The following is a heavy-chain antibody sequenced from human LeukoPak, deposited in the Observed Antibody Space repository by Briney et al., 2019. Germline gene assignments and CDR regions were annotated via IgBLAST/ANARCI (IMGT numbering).Heavy chain of an antibody. Sequence: PSETLSLTCTVYGGSFNDYYWSWIRQTPAKGLEWIGKIHHVGSTMYNQSLEGRFTLSVDTSKNQFSLKLNSVTAADTAVYHCARGHLRTGTREFDSWGQGNLVTVSS. CDR3: ARGHLRTGTREFDS. CDR2: IHHVGST. CDR1: GGSFNDYY. J-gene: IGHJ4*02. D-gene: IGHD1-7*01. V-gene: IGHV4-34*01.